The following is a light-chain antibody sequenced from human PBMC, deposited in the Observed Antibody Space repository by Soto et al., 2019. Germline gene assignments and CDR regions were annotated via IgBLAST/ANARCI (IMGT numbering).Light chain of an antibody. CDR3: QQTFSLVGT. CDR2: GIS. V-gene: IGKV1-39*01. CDR1: QSFSTY. Sequence: DFQRTQSPSSLSASVGDRVTITCRASQSFSTYLAWYQQKPGKVPKLLISGISTLQPGVPSRFSGTGSGTDFTLTISSLQPEDFAIYYCQQTFSLVGTFGQGTKVDIK. J-gene: IGKJ1*01.